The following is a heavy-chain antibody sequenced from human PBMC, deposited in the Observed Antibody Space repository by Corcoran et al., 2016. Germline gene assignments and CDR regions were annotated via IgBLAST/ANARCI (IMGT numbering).Heavy chain of an antibody. CDR3: ARHITGTKSGFDS. Sequence: EVQLVESGGGLVQPGGSLRLSCAASGFTFLSYGMNWVRQAPGKGLEWLSFISAGSSDIYYADSVRGRFTISRDNAKNSLYLQMNSLRDEETAVYYCARHITGTKSGFDSWGQGTLVTVSS. CDR2: ISAGSSDI. J-gene: IGHJ4*02. CDR1: GFTFLSYG. D-gene: IGHD1-20*01. V-gene: IGHV3-48*02.